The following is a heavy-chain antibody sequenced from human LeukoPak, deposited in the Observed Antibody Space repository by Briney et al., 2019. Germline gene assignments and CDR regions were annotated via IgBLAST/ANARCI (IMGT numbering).Heavy chain of an antibody. CDR2: ISSSSSTK. CDR1: GFTFSSYS. CDR3: AKGGRLRLGELTR. D-gene: IGHD3-16*01. V-gene: IGHV3-48*04. Sequence: GGSLRLSCAASGFTFSSYSMNWVRQAPGKGLEWVSFISSSSSTKYYADSLKGRFTISRDNAKNSLYLQMNSLRAEDTAVYYCAKGGRLRLGELTRWGQGTLVTVSS. J-gene: IGHJ4*02.